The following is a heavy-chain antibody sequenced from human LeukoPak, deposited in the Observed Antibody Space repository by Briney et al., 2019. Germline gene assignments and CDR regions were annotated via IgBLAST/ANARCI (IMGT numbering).Heavy chain of an antibody. CDR3: ARVTRVTMIVAVITGLAMDV. Sequence: SETLSLTCAVYGVSFSGYYWSWIRQPPGKGLEWIGEINHSGSTNYNPSLKSRVTISADTSKSQFSLKLSSVTAADTAVYYCARVTRVTMIVAVITGLAMDVWGQGTTVIVSS. J-gene: IGHJ6*02. V-gene: IGHV4-34*01. CDR1: GVSFSGYY. D-gene: IGHD3-22*01. CDR2: INHSGST.